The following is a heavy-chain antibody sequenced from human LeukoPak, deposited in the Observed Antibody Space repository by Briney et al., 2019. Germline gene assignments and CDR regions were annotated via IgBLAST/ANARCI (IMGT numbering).Heavy chain of an antibody. V-gene: IGHV4-61*05. CDR2: IYYSGST. J-gene: IGHJ4*02. CDR1: GGSISSSSYY. Sequence: SETLSLTCTVSGGSISSSSYYWSWIRQPPGKGLEWIGYIYYSGSTYYNPSLKSRVTISVDTSKNQFSLKLSSVTAADTAVYYCARSPGGYSGYTIDYWGQGTLVTVSS. CDR3: ARSPGGYSGYTIDY. D-gene: IGHD5-12*01.